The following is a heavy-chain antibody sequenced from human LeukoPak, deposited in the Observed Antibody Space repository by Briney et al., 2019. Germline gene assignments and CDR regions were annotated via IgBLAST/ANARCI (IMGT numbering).Heavy chain of an antibody. CDR3: ARVKAVAGSQFEY. V-gene: IGHV4-30-4*01. D-gene: IGHD6-19*01. J-gene: IGHJ4*02. CDR1: GGSISSGDYY. CDR2: IYYCGST. Sequence: SETLSLTCTVSGGSISSGDYYWSWIRQPPGKGLEWIGYIYYCGSTYYNPSLKSRVTISVDTPKNQFSLKLSSVTSADTAVYYCARVKAVAGSQFEYWGQGTLVTVSS.